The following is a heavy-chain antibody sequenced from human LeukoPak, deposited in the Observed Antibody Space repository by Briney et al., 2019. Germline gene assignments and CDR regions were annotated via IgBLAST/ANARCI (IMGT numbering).Heavy chain of an antibody. D-gene: IGHD2-15*01. CDR3: AGAVIVVAAATQRNWFDP. J-gene: IGHJ5*02. CDR1: GYSISSGYY. Sequence: SETLSLTCTVSGYSISSGYYWGWIRQPPGKGLEWIGSIYHSGSTYYNPSLKSRVTISVGTSKNQFSLKLSSVTAADTAIYYCAGAVIVVAAATQRNWFDPWGQGTLVTVSS. CDR2: IYHSGST. V-gene: IGHV4-38-2*02.